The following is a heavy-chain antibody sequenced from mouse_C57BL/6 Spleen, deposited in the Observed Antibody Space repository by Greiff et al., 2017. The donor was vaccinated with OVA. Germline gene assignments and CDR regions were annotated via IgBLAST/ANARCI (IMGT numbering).Heavy chain of an antibody. CDR3: ARDDVFDY. CDR2: INYDGSST. Sequence: EVQVVESEGGLVQPGSSMKLSCTASGFTFSDYYMAWVRQVPEKGLEWVANINYDGSSTYYLDSLKSRFIISRDNAKNILYLQMSSLKSEDTATDYCARDDVFDYWGQGTTRTVSS. D-gene: IGHD2-3*01. J-gene: IGHJ2*01. CDR1: GFTFSDYY. V-gene: IGHV5-16*01.